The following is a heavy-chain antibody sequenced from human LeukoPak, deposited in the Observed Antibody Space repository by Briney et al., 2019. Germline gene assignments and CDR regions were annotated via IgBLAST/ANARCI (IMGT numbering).Heavy chain of an antibody. CDR1: GYTFTSYY. V-gene: IGHV1-46*01. CDR2: INPSGGST. CDR3: ARERYCSGGSCYYFDY. D-gene: IGHD2-15*01. Sequence: ASVKVSCKASGYTFTSYYIHWVRQAPGQGLEWMGIINPSGGSTSYAQKFQGRVTMTRDTSTSTVYMELSSLRSEDTAVYYCARERYCSGGSCYYFDYWGQGTLVTVSS. J-gene: IGHJ4*02.